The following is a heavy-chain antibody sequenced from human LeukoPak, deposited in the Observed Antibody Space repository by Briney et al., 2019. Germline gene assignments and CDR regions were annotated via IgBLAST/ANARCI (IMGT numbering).Heavy chain of an antibody. CDR2: IIPIFGTA. Sequence: GASVKVSCKASGGTFSSYAISWVRQAPGQGLEWMGGIIPIFGTANYAQKFQGRVTITTDESTSTAYVGLSSLRSEDTAVYYCARDRGLRSFDIWGQGTMVTVSS. V-gene: IGHV1-69*05. D-gene: IGHD4-17*01. J-gene: IGHJ3*02. CDR1: GGTFSSYA. CDR3: ARDRGLRSFDI.